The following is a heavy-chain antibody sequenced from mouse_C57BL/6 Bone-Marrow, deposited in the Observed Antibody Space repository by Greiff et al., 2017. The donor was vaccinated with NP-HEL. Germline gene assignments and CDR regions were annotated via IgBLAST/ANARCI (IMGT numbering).Heavy chain of an antibody. CDR2: IRLKSDNYAT. CDR3: TEEDYYGSNYPYFDY. D-gene: IGHD1-1*01. Sequence: EVKLQESGGGLVQPGGSMKLSCVASGFTFSNYWMNWVRQSPEKGLEWVAQIRLKSDNYATHYAESVKGRFTISRDDSKSSDYLQMNNLRAEDTGMYYGTEEDYYGSNYPYFDYWGQGTTLTVSS. V-gene: IGHV6-3*01. CDR1: GFTFSNYW. J-gene: IGHJ2*01.